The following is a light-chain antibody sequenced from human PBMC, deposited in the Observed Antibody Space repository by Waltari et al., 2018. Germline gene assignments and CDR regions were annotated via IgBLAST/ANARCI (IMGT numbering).Light chain of an antibody. CDR1: NFNVGNNY. CDR3: GSWDTSLNLGA. J-gene: IGLJ2*01. CDR2: DVN. Sequence: QSLLTQPPSVSAAPGQKVTISCAGGNFNVGNNYVSWYQVFPGTTPRLLIYDVNKVPSGIPNLVSGSKSGTSATLEITGLQTGDEALYYCGSWDTSLNLGAFGGGTQLTVL. V-gene: IGLV1-51*01.